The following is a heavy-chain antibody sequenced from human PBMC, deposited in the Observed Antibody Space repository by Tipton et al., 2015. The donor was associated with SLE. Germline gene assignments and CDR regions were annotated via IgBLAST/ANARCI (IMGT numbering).Heavy chain of an antibody. CDR3: TRGGRGDGANPFDP. CDR1: GGSISTYY. V-gene: IGHV4-59*12. CDR2: IYYSGST. J-gene: IGHJ5*02. D-gene: IGHD4/OR15-4a*01. Sequence: TLSLTCTVSGGSISTYYWSWIRQPPGKGLEWIGYIYYSGSTNYNPSLKSRVTISVDTSKNQFSLKLTSVTVADTAVYYCTRGGRGDGANPFDPWGQGTLVTVSS.